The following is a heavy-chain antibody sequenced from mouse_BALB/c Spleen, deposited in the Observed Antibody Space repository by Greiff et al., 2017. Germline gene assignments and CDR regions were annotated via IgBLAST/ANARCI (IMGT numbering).Heavy chain of an antibody. CDR2: ISSGSSTI. Sequence: EVNLVESGGGLVQPGGSRKLSCAASGFTFSSFGMHWVRQAPEKGLEWVAYISSGSSTIYYADTVKGRFTISRDNPKNTLFLQMTSLRSEDTAMYYCARSIDGYYSFAYWGQGTLVTVSA. J-gene: IGHJ3*01. D-gene: IGHD2-3*01. V-gene: IGHV5-17*02. CDR1: GFTFSSFG. CDR3: ARSIDGYYSFAY.